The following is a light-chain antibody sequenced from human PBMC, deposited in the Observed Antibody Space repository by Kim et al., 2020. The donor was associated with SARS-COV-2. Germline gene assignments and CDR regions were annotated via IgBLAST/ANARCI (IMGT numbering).Light chain of an antibody. V-gene: IGLV6-57*02. CDR1: SVVIDENY. Sequence: GKTVTLACTASSVVIDENYVQWYPRRPGGVPTAVIYEDDRRPSGVSDRFSGSIDNSSNSASLTISGLRTEDEADYYCQSYNRDNVLFGGGTQLTVL. J-gene: IGLJ2*01. CDR3: QSYNRDNVL. CDR2: EDD.